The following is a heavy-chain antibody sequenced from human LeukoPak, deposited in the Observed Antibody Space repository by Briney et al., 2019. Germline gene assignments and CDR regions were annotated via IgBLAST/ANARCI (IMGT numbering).Heavy chain of an antibody. CDR2: ISYDGSNK. D-gene: IGHD2-15*01. V-gene: IGHV3-30*18. J-gene: IGHJ4*02. Sequence: GGSLRLSCAASGFTFSSYGMHWVRQAPGKGLEWVAVISYDGSNKYYADSMKGRFTISRDNSKNTLYLQMNSLRAEDTAVYYCAKRGYCSGGSCRIIDYWGQGTLVTVSS. CDR1: GFTFSSYG. CDR3: AKRGYCSGGSCRIIDY.